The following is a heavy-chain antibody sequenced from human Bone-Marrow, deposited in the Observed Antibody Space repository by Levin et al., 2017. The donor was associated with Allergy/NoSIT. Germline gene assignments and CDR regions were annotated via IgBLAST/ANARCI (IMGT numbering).Heavy chain of an antibody. J-gene: IGHJ3*02. V-gene: IGHV3-21*01. CDR2: ISSTGSYI. D-gene: IGHD3-10*01. CDR1: GITFSHYS. CDR3: VRDVSLQLYESGSHLGAFDI. Sequence: GESLKISCAASGITFSHYSMNWVRQAPGKGLEWVASISSTGSYIDYADSVKGRFTISKDNAKNSLFLQMNSLRAEDTAVYYCVRDVSLQLYESGSHLGAFDIWGRGTLVTVSS.